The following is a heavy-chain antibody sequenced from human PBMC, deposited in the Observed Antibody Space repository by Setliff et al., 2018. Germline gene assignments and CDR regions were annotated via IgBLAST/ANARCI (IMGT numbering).Heavy chain of an antibody. D-gene: IGHD2-15*01. CDR3: ARASVVHAIAVGY. CDR2: IYYSGST. Sequence: SATLSLTCTVSGGSISSSSYYWGWIRQPPGKGLEWIGSIYYSGSTYYNPSLKSRVTMSVDTSKNQFSLNLTSVTAADTAVYYCARASVVHAIAVGYWGQGTLVTVSS. V-gene: IGHV4-39*01. J-gene: IGHJ4*02. CDR1: GGSISSSSYY.